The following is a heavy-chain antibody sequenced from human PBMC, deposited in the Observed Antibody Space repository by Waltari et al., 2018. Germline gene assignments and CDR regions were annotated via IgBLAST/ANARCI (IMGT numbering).Heavy chain of an antibody. CDR2: ISGSGGST. V-gene: IGHV3-23*01. J-gene: IGHJ3*02. D-gene: IGHD2-15*01. CDR3: AKAGCGSGGSCYSFYAFDI. Sequence: EVQLLESGGGLVQPGGSLRLSCAASGFTFSSYAMSWVRQAQGKGLEWVSAISGSGGSTYYADSVKGRFTIARDNSKNTLYLQMNSLRAEDTAVYYCAKAGCGSGGSCYSFYAFDIWGQGTMVTVSS. CDR1: GFTFSSYA.